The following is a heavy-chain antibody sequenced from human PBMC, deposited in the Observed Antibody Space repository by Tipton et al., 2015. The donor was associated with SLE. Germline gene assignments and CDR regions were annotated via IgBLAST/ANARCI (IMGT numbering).Heavy chain of an antibody. Sequence: GSLRLSCTVSGGSISGYYWSWIRQPPGKGLEWIGYIYSSGSTNYNPSLKSRVTISVDTSKNQFSLRLTSVTAADTAVYYCARLEDPFGIFGVPKGWFDPWGQGTLVTVSS. D-gene: IGHD3-3*01. CDR3: ARLEDPFGIFGVPKGWFDP. J-gene: IGHJ5*02. CDR2: IYSSGST. CDR1: GGSISGYY. V-gene: IGHV4-59*01.